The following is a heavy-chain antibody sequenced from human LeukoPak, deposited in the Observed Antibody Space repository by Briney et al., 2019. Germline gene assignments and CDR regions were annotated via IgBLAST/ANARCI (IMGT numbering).Heavy chain of an antibody. D-gene: IGHD5-18*01. Sequence: GGSLRLSCAASGFTVSSNYMSWVRQAPGKGLEWVSVIYSGGSTFYADSVKGRFTISRDNSKNTLYLQMNSLRAEDTALYYCARVGGGYSYGPPDHWGQGTLVTVSS. CDR2: IYSGGST. CDR1: GFTVSSNY. V-gene: IGHV3-66*01. J-gene: IGHJ4*02. CDR3: ARVGGGYSYGPPDH.